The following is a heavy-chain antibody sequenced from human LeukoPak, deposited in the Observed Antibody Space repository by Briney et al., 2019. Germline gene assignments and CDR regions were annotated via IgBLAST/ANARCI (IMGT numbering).Heavy chain of an antibody. CDR3: ARQRSAAAGHIGTFDY. CDR1: GGSISSYY. V-gene: IGHV4-59*08. Sequence: SETLSLTCTVSGGSISSYYWSWIRQPPGKGLEWIGYIYYSGSTNYNPSLKSRVTISVDTSKNQFSLKLSSVTAADTAVYYCARQRSAAAGHIGTFDYWGQGTLVTVSS. D-gene: IGHD6-13*01. J-gene: IGHJ4*02. CDR2: IYYSGST.